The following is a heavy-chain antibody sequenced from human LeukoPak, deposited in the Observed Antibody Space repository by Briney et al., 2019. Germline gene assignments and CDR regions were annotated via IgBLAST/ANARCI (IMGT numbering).Heavy chain of an antibody. Sequence: ASVTVSCTASGGTFSSYAISWVRQAPGQGLEWMGGIIPIFGTANYAQKFQGRVTITADESTSTAYMELSSLRSEDTAVYYCAFDYGDTLFDYWGQGTLVTVSS. CDR2: IIPIFGTA. J-gene: IGHJ4*02. V-gene: IGHV1-69*13. CDR3: AFDYGDTLFDY. D-gene: IGHD4-17*01. CDR1: GGTFSSYA.